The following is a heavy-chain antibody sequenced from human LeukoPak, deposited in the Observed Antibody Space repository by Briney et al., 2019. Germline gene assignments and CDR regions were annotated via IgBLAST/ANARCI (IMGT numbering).Heavy chain of an antibody. CDR1: GFTFSSYW. J-gene: IGHJ5*02. D-gene: IGHD3-22*01. V-gene: IGHV3-74*01. CDR3: ARPTGYYYDSSGYMA. Sequence: PGGSLRLSCAASGFTFSSYWMHWVRQAPGKGLVWVSRINSDGSSTSYADSVKGRFTISRDNAKNTLYLQMNSLRAEDTAVYYCARPTGYYYDSSGYMAWGQGTLVTVSS. CDR2: INSDGSST.